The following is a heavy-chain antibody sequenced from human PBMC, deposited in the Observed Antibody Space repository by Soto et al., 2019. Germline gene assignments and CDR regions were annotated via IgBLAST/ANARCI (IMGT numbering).Heavy chain of an antibody. CDR3: ATGPRGYYYYYMDV. CDR1: GFTFSSYA. V-gene: IGHV3-23*01. CDR2: ISGSGGST. D-gene: IGHD3-10*01. Sequence: GGSLRLSCAASGFTFSSYAMSWVRQAPGKGLEWVSAISGSGGSTYYADSVKGRFTISRDNSKNTLYLQMNSLRAEDTAVYYCATGPRGYYYYYMDVWGKGTTVTVSS. J-gene: IGHJ6*03.